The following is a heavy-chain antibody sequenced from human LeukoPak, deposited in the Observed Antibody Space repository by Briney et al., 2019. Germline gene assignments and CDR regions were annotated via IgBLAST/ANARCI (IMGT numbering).Heavy chain of an antibody. D-gene: IGHD2-2*01. V-gene: IGHV3-74*01. CDR1: GFTFSSYW. Sequence: PGGSLRLSCAASGFTFSSYWMHWVRHAPGKGLVWVSRINSDGSSTSYADSVKGRFTISRDNAKNTLYLQMNSLRAEDTAVYYCASKATSVWFDPWGQGTLVTVSS. CDR3: ASKATSVWFDP. J-gene: IGHJ5*02. CDR2: INSDGSST.